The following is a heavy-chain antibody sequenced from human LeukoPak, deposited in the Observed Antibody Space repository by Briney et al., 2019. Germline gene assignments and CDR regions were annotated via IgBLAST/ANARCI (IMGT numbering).Heavy chain of an antibody. V-gene: IGHV4-61*02. Sequence: SETLSLTCTVSGRSISSGSYYWSWIRQPAGKGLEWFGRIYTSRSTNYNPSLKSRVTISVDTSKNQFSLKLSSVTAADTAVYYCARMDYYDSSGSFDIWGQGTMVTVSS. J-gene: IGHJ3*02. CDR3: ARMDYYDSSGSFDI. CDR1: GRSISSGSYY. CDR2: IYTSRST. D-gene: IGHD3-22*01.